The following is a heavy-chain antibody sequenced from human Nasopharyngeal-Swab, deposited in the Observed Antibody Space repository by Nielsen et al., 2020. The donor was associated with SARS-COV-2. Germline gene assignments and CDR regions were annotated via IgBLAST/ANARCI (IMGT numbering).Heavy chain of an antibody. CDR2: IYNDGKT. J-gene: IGHJ2*01. CDR1: GLTFSDYY. V-gene: IGHV3-53*01. CDR3: ARGATWYFDL. Sequence: GGSLRLSCVASGLTFSDYYMSWIRQAPGKGLEWVSVIYNDGKTDYADSVKGRCTISRDISENTVYFQMNSLRAEDTAVYYCARGATWYFDLWGRGTLVTVSS. D-gene: IGHD2-15*01.